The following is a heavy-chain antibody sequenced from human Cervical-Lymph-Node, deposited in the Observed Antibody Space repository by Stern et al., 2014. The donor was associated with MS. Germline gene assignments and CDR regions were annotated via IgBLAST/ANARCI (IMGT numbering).Heavy chain of an antibody. J-gene: IGHJ1*01. CDR2: IVPMFGTA. CDR3: TRDEGHAEYYQH. Sequence: VQLLQPGSSVKVSCKASGGTFGGYAVSWVRQAPRQGLEWMGGIVPMFGTANYAQKFQDRATMTADASTNTAYMELSSLTSEDTAMYYCTRDEGHAEYYQHWGQGTLITVSS. CDR1: GGTFGGYA. V-gene: IGHV1-69*01.